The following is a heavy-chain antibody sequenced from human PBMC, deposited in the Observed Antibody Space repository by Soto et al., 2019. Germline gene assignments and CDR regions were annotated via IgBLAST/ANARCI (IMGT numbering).Heavy chain of an antibody. D-gene: IGHD6-19*01. CDR1: GFTFSTYV. J-gene: IGHJ4*02. CDR3: AKGGRQWLVTSDFNY. Sequence: GGSLRLSCAASGFTFSTYVMHWVRQAPGKGLEWVAHISSDGNNKYYADSVKGRFTISRDSSKNTVSLEMTSLRAEDTAVYYCAKGGRQWLVTSDFNYWGQGALVTVSS. CDR2: ISSDGNNK. V-gene: IGHV3-30-3*01.